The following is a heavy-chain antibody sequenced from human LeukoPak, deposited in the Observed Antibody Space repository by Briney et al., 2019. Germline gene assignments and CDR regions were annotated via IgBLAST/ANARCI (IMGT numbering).Heavy chain of an antibody. CDR1: GGSFSGYY. D-gene: IGHD5-12*01. CDR3: ARGGVYSGLADAFDI. J-gene: IGHJ3*02. CDR2: INHSGST. V-gene: IGHV4-34*01. Sequence: PSETLSLTCAVYGGSFSGYYWSWIRQPPGKGLEWIGEINHSGSTNYNPSLKSRVTISVDTSKNQFSLKLSSVTAADTAVYYCARGGVYSGLADAFDIWGQGTMVTVSS.